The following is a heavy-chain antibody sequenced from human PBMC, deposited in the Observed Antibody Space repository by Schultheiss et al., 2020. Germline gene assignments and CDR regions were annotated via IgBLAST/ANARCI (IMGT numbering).Heavy chain of an antibody. D-gene: IGHD2-2*01. V-gene: IGHV3-15*01. CDR1: GFAFSSEE. CDR3: ARDSCISTSCYSKGMDV. CDR2: IKSKTDGGTT. J-gene: IGHJ6*02. Sequence: GGSLRLSCAASGFAFSSEEMNWIRQAPGKGLEWVGRIKSKTDGGTTDYAAPVKGRFTISRDDSKNTLYLQMNSLRAEDTAVYYCARDSCISTSCYSKGMDVWGQGTTVTVSS.